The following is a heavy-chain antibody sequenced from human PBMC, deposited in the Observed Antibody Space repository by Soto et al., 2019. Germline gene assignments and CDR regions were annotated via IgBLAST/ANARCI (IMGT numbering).Heavy chain of an antibody. CDR1: GGSFSGYY. J-gene: IGHJ4*02. V-gene: IGHV4-34*01. Sequence: QVQLQQWGAGLLKPSETLSLTCAVYGGSFSGYYWSLIRQPPGKGLEWIGEINHSGSTNYNPSLKSRVTISVDTSKNQFSLKLSSVTAADTAVYYCARGPSIAARPSDYWGQGTLVTVSS. CDR2: INHSGST. D-gene: IGHD6-6*01. CDR3: ARGPSIAARPSDY.